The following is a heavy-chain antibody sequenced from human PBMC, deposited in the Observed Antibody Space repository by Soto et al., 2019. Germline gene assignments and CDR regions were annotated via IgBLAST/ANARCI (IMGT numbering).Heavy chain of an antibody. D-gene: IGHD3-22*01. Sequence: GASVKFSCKVSGDTLTALSIHWVRQAPGKGLEWMGGFDPEDGETVYAPRLQGRVAMTEDTSTDTAYMELSSLRSEDTAVYYCARGAHGYYYDSSGSAFDIWGQGTMVTVS. CDR2: FDPEDGET. V-gene: IGHV1-24*01. CDR1: GDTLTALS. CDR3: ARGAHGYYYDSSGSAFDI. J-gene: IGHJ3*02.